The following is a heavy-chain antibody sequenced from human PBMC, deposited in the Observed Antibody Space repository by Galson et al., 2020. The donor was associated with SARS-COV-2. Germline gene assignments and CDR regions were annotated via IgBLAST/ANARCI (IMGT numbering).Heavy chain of an antibody. Sequence: SETMSLTCTVSGGSITNSTYYWGWIRQPPEKGLEWIGPIYSNGNTYYNPSLKSRVTISADTSKNQFSLKLRSVIASDTAVYYCARAILQESHWFDAWGQGTLVTVSS. CDR3: ARAILQESHWFDA. J-gene: IGHJ5*02. V-gene: IGHV4-39*01. CDR1: GGSITNSTYY. D-gene: IGHD2-2*01. CDR2: IYSNGNT.